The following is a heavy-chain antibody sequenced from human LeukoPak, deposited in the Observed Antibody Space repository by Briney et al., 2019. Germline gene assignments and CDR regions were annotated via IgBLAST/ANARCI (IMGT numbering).Heavy chain of an antibody. Sequence: SETLSLTCAVYGGSFSGYYWSWIRQPPGKGLEWIGEIYHSGSTNYNPSLKSRVTISVDKSKNQFSLKLSSVTAADTAVYYCASLTVTRNFDYWGQGTLVTVSS. J-gene: IGHJ4*02. CDR3: ASLTVTRNFDY. CDR1: GGSFSGYY. V-gene: IGHV4-34*01. CDR2: IYHSGST. D-gene: IGHD4-17*01.